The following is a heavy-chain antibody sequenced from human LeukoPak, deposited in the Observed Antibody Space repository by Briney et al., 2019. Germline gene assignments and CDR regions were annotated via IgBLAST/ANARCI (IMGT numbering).Heavy chain of an antibody. Sequence: GGSLRLSCAASGFTFSSYEMNWVRQAPGKGLEWVSYISSSGSTIYYADSVKGRFTISRDNSKNTLYLQMNSLRAEDTAVYYCAKTFFILGYAVEYYFDYWGQGTLVTVSS. CDR3: AKTFFILGYAVEYYFDY. CDR2: ISSSGSTI. D-gene: IGHD2/OR15-2a*01. J-gene: IGHJ4*02. V-gene: IGHV3-48*03. CDR1: GFTFSSYE.